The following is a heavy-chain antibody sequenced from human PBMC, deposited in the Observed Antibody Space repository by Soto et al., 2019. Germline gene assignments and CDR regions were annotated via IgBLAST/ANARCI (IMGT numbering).Heavy chain of an antibody. D-gene: IGHD3-3*01. Sequence: QVRLVQSGAEVKKPGASVKVSCKASGYTFTSYAMHWVRQAPGQRLEWMGWINAGNGNTKYSQKFQGRVTITRDTSASTAYMELSSLRSEDTAVYYCARARYYDFWSGYYSGLYYGMDVWGQGTTVTVSS. V-gene: IGHV1-3*01. CDR2: INAGNGNT. CDR3: ARARYYDFWSGYYSGLYYGMDV. J-gene: IGHJ6*02. CDR1: GYTFTSYA.